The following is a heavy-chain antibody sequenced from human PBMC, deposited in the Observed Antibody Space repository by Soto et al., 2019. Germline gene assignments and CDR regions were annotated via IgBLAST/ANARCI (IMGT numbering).Heavy chain of an antibody. V-gene: IGHV4-34*01. CDR2: IHHSGST. Sequence: SETLSLTCAVYGGSFSGYYWSWIRQPPGKGLEWIGEIHHSGSTNYNPSLKSRVTISVDTSKNQFSLKLSPVTAADTAVYYCARDRRLITMVRGVSLWFDPWGQGTLVTVSS. CDR3: ARDRRLITMVRGVSLWFDP. J-gene: IGHJ5*02. D-gene: IGHD3-10*01. CDR1: GGSFSGYY.